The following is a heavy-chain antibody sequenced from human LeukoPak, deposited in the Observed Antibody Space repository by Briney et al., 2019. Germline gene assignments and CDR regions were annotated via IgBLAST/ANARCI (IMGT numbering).Heavy chain of an antibody. V-gene: IGHV4-39*07. Sequence: PSETLSLTCTVSGGSISSSSYYWSWIRQPPGKGLEWIGEINHSGGTNYNPSLKSRVTISVDTSKNQFSLKLSSVTAADTAVYYCARGVYYFDYWGQGTLVTVSS. CDR1: GGSISSSSYY. CDR3: ARGVYYFDY. CDR2: INHSGGT. J-gene: IGHJ4*02.